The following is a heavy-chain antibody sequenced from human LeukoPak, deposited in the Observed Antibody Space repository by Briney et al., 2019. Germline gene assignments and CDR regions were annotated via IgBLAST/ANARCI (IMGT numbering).Heavy chain of an antibody. V-gene: IGHV3-53*01. J-gene: IGHJ6*02. Sequence: GGSLRLSCAASGFTFSNYNMNWVRQAPGKGLEWVSVIYSGGSTYYADSVKGRFTISRDNSKNTLYLQMNSLRAEDTAVYYCARDAARLWGSYYYGMDVWGQGTTVTVSS. CDR2: IYSGGST. D-gene: IGHD3-16*01. CDR3: ARDAARLWGSYYYGMDV. CDR1: GFTFSNYN.